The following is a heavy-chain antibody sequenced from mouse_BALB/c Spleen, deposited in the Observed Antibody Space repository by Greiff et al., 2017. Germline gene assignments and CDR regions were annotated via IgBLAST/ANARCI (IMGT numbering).Heavy chain of an antibody. D-gene: IGHD3-2*01. V-gene: IGHV1-14*01. CDR1: GYTFTSYV. J-gene: IGHJ3*01. Sequence: EVKLVESGPELVKPGASVKMSCKASGYTFTSYVMHWVKQKPGQGLEWIGYINPYNDGTKYNEKFKGKATLTSDQSSSTAYMELSSLTSEDSAVYYCALDSSGYPAWFAYWGQGTLVTVSA. CDR3: ALDSSGYPAWFAY. CDR2: INPYNDGT.